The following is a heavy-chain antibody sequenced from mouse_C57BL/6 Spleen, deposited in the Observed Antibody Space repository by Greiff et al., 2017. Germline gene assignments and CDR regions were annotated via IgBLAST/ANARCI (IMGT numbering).Heavy chain of an antibody. Sequence: EVKLQESGPGLAKPSQTLSLTCSVTGYSITSDYWNWIRKFPGTKLEYMGYISYSGSTYYNPSLKSRISITRDTSKNQYYLQLNSMTTVDTATYYSARYPSGYGSSYDWYFDVWGTGTTVTVSS. D-gene: IGHD1-1*01. CDR3: ARYPSGYGSSYDWYFDV. CDR2: ISYSGST. J-gene: IGHJ1*03. CDR1: GYSITSDY. V-gene: IGHV3-8*01.